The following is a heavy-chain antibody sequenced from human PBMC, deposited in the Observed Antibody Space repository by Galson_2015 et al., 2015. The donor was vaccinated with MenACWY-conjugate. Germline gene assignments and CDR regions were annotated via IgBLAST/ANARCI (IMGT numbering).Heavy chain of an antibody. CDR3: AHSPYCSTTSCYAARAFEV. Sequence: PALVKPTQTLTLTCTFSGFSLSTYEMCIYWVRQPPGKALEWLARIDWRDNKYYTTSLKTRLTITKDTSKNQVVLSMTNMDPVDTATYYCAHSPYCSTTSCYAARAFEVWGQGTVVTVSS. D-gene: IGHD2-2*01. CDR1: GFSLSTYEMC. CDR2: IDWRDNK. V-gene: IGHV2-70*11. J-gene: IGHJ3*01.